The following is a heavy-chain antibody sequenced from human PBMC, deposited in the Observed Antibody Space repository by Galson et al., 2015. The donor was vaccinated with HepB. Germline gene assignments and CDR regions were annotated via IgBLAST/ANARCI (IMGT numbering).Heavy chain of an antibody. V-gene: IGHV3-21*01. CDR3: ARESRGWLQLSFDP. J-gene: IGHJ5*02. Sequence: SLRLSCAASGFILSNYNIDWVRQAPGKGLEWVSSISSSGSYIFYTDSLKGRFAISRDNAKNLVYLQMNSLRAEDTAVYYRARESRGWLQLSFDPWGQGTLVTVSS. CDR1: GFILSNYN. D-gene: IGHD5-24*01. CDR2: ISSSGSYI.